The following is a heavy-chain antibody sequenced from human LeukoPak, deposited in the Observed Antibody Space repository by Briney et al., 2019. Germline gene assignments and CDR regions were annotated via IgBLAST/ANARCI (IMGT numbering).Heavy chain of an antibody. CDR1: GGTFSSYA. D-gene: IGHD2-8*01. J-gene: IGHJ4*02. CDR3: AREACTNGVCYIDY. V-gene: IGHV1-69*13. CDR2: IIPIFGTA. Sequence: ASVKVSCKASGGTFSSYAISWVRQAPGRGLEWMGGIIPIFGTANYAQKFQGRVTITADESTSTAYMELSSLRSEDTAVYYCAREACTNGVCYIDYWGQGTLVTVSS.